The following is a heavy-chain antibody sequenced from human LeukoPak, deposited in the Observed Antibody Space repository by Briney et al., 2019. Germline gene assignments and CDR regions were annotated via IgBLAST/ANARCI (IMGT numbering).Heavy chain of an antibody. V-gene: IGHV1-2*02. CDR3: ARGSYYGSGSYHQN. Sequence: ASVKVSCKASGYTFTGYYMHWVRQAPGQGLEWMGWINPNSGGTNYAQKFQGRVTMTRDTSISTAYMELSRLRSDDTAVYYCARGSYYGSGSYHQNWGQGTLVTVSS. J-gene: IGHJ4*02. CDR2: INPNSGGT. D-gene: IGHD3-10*01. CDR1: GYTFTGYY.